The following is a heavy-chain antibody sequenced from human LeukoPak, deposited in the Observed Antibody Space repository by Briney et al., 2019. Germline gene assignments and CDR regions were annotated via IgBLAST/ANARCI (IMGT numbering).Heavy chain of an antibody. CDR2: IKQDGSEK. CDR3: AKGYYSYGPAYNDAFDI. V-gene: IGHV3-7*03. CDR1: GFIFSSYW. D-gene: IGHD5-18*01. J-gene: IGHJ3*02. Sequence: GGSLRLSCAASGFIFSSYWMSWVRQAPGKGLEWVANIKQDGSEKYYVDSVKGRFTISRDNAKNSLSLQMNNLRAEDTAVYYCAKGYYSYGPAYNDAFDIWGQGTMVTVSS.